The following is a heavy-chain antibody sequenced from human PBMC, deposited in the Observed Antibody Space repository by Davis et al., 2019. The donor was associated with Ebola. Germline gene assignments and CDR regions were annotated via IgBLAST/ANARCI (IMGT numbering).Heavy chain of an antibody. V-gene: IGHV3-21*01. CDR2: ISSSSSYI. Sequence: GESLKISCAASGFTFSSYSMNWVRQAPGKGLEWVSSISSSSSYIYYADSVKGRFTISRDNAKNSLYLQMNSLRAEDTAVYYCARGDVVVPAAMYYYYYGMDVWGQGTTVTVSS. CDR1: GFTFSSYS. J-gene: IGHJ6*02. D-gene: IGHD2-2*01. CDR3: ARGDVVVPAAMYYYYYGMDV.